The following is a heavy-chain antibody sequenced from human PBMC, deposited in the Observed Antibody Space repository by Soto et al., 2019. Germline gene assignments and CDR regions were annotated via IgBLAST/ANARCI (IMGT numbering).Heavy chain of an antibody. CDR2: MSGSGDNA. Sequence: EVQLLESGGGLVQPGGSLRLSCAASGFIFSSYAMSWVRQAPGKGLEWVSAMSGSGDNAYYADSVKGRFTIARGNSKNLLTLQMKSVRAEDTAIYYCARFFAAGTRGYLDSWGQGTLVTVSS. CDR3: ARFFAAGTRGYLDS. J-gene: IGHJ4*02. V-gene: IGHV3-23*01. D-gene: IGHD3-3*01. CDR1: GFIFSSYA.